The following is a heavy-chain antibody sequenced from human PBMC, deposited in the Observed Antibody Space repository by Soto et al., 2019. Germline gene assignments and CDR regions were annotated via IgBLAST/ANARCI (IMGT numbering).Heavy chain of an antibody. J-gene: IGHJ4*02. D-gene: IGHD2-2*01. CDR2: ISAYNGNT. CDR3: ARAAIVVVPAAADY. CDR1: GYTFTSYG. Sequence: ASVKVSCKASGYTFTSYGISWVRQAPGQGLEWMGWISAYNGNTNYAQKLQGRVTMTTDTSTSTAYMELRSLRSDDTAVYYCARAAIVVVPAAADYWGQGTLVTVSS. V-gene: IGHV1-18*01.